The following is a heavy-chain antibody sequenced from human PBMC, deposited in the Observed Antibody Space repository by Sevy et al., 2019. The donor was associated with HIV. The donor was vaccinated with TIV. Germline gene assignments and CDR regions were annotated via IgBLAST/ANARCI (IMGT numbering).Heavy chain of an antibody. CDR2: IRYDGSNK. V-gene: IGHV3-30*02. J-gene: IGHJ6*03. Sequence: GGSLRLSCAASGFTFSSYGMHWVRQAPGKGLEWVAFIRYDGSNKYYADSVKGRFTISRDNSKNTLYLQMNSLRAEDTAGYYCAKAPPGGTTYYYYFYMDVWGKGTTVTVSS. CDR1: GFTFSSYG. CDR3: AKAPPGGTTYYYYFYMDV. D-gene: IGHD2-15*01.